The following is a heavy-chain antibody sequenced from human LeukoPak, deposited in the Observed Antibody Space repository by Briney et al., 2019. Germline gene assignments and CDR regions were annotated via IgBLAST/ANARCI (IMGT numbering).Heavy chain of an antibody. J-gene: IGHJ4*02. CDR1: GGSIGSYY. CDR2: IYFTGST. V-gene: IGHV4-59*01. Sequence: SETLSFTCTVSGGSIGSYYWHWIRQPPGKGLEWIGYIYFTGSTNYNPSLKSRVTISVDTSKNQFSLKLNFVTAADTAIYYCARSTYSSSQWDYWGQGTLVTVFS. CDR3: ARSTYSSSQWDY. D-gene: IGHD6-13*01.